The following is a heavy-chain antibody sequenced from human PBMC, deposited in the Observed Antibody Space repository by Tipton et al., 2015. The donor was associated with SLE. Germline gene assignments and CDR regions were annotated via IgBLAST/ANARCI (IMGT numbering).Heavy chain of an antibody. D-gene: IGHD3/OR15-3a*01. Sequence: LRLSCTVSGDSISTSFDSWGWIRQPPGKGLEWLGTVDYTDYTYYNPSLKSRVTISIDTSKNQFSLKLSSVTAADTAVYYCAITPWTRGLSVYWGQGTRVAVSS. J-gene: IGHJ4*02. CDR2: VDYTDYT. V-gene: IGHV4-39*01. CDR1: GDSISTSFDS. CDR3: AITPWTRGLSVY.